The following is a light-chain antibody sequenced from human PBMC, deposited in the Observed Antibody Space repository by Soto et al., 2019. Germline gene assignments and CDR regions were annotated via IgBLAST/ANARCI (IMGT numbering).Light chain of an antibody. CDR3: SSYSSNNTLVV. CDR2: DVT. CDR1: TSDIGGYNY. Sequence: QSALTQPASVSGSPGQSITISCTGSTSDIGGYNYVSWYQQHPGKAPKLLIFDVTSRPSGVSDRFSGSKSGNAAFLTVSGLQGEDEADYFCSSYSSNNTLVVFGGGTKLNVL. J-gene: IGLJ2*01. V-gene: IGLV2-14*01.